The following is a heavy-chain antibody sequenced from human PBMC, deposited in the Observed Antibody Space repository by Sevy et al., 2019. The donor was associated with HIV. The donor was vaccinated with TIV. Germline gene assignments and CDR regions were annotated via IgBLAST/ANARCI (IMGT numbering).Heavy chain of an antibody. J-gene: IGHJ6*02. D-gene: IGHD2-2*01. CDR2: TSNDGNTK. Sequence: GGSLRLSCAASGFTFSIHSMHRVRQAPYRGLEWVAVTSNDGNTKFYADSVKGRFTMSRDNSKNTLYLQMNSLRAEDTAVYYCARGGDSTSFYGGNFYYGMDVWGQGTTVTVSS. V-gene: IGHV3-30-3*01. CDR3: ARGGDSTSFYGGNFYYGMDV. CDR1: GFTFSIHS.